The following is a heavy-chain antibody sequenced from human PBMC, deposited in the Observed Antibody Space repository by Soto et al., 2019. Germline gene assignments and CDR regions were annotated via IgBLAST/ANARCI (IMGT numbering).Heavy chain of an antibody. V-gene: IGHV4-31*03. CDR2: IYYSGST. CDR3: ARPTGGGDSEGYDAFDI. J-gene: IGHJ3*02. D-gene: IGHD2-21*02. CDR1: GGSISSGGHY. Sequence: QVQLQESGPGLVKPSQTLSLTCTVSGGSISSGGHYWSWIRQHPGKGLEWIGYIYYSGSTYYNPSLKSRVTISVDTSKNQFSLKLSSVTAADTAVYYCARPTGGGDSEGYDAFDIWGQGTMVTVSS.